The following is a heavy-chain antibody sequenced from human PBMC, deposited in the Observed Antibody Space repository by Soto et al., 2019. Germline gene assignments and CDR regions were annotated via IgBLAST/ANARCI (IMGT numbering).Heavy chain of an antibody. V-gene: IGHV1-8*01. CDR2: MSPNSGKT. J-gene: IGHJ4*02. D-gene: IGHD3-10*01. CDR3: ARNYYGSGTFES. CDR1: GYTFTSYD. Sequence: QVQLVQSGAEVKKPGASVKVSCKASGYTFTSYDINWVRQAPGQGLEWVGWMSPNSGKTGYAQKCQGRVTMTRDTSINTAYMELSSLRSEDTAVYYCARNYYGSGTFESWGQGTRVTVSS.